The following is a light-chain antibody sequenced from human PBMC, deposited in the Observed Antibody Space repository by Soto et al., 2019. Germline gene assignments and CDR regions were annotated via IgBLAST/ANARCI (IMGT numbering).Light chain of an antibody. J-gene: IGKJ5*01. Sequence: DSQMTQSPSTLAASLGDRLTITCLASQTISNWLAWYQQKPGKAPTLLIYDASTLERGVPSRFSGTGSGTEFTLSIDSLQPDDFATYYCQQYHTSSITFGQGTRLEIK. CDR3: QQYHTSSIT. CDR2: DAS. CDR1: QTISNW. V-gene: IGKV1-5*01.